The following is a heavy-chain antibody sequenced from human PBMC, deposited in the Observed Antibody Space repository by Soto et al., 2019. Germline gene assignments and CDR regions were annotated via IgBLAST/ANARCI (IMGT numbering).Heavy chain of an antibody. CDR3: ARDQSWHDLVWWFDP. Sequence: SVKVSCKASGFTFTSSAMQWVRQARGQGLEWIGWIVDGSGNTNYAQKFQEKVTITKDMSTNTAYMELSSLTSEDTAVYYCARDQSWHDLVWWFDPWGQGTLVTVSS. CDR2: IVDGSGNT. CDR1: GFTFTSSA. V-gene: IGHV1-58*02. D-gene: IGHD1-1*01. J-gene: IGHJ5*02.